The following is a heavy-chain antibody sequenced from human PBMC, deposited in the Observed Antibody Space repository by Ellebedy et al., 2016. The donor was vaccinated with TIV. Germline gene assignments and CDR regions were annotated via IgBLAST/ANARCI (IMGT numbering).Heavy chain of an antibody. CDR2: ISYTGGSQ. CDR1: GFTFSDHA. Sequence: PSETLSLTCAVSGFTFSDHAMHWVRQAPGKGLEWVGTISYTGGSQNYADSVKGRFTISRDNSKNTLYLQMNSLRAEDTAVYYCAKVPVGFCNRPFCFYLDDWGQGTLVTVSA. J-gene: IGHJ4*02. V-gene: IGHV3-30-3*01. D-gene: IGHD2-2*03. CDR3: AKVPVGFCNRPFCFYLDD.